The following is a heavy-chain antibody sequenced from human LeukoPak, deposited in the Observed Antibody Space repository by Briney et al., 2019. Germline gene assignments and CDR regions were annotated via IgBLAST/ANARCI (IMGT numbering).Heavy chain of an antibody. J-gene: IGHJ3*02. CDR1: GFIFSSYA. Sequence: GESLRLSCAASGFIFSSYATSWVRQAPGKGLEWVSVIGGSGTSTYYADSVKGRFTTSRDNSKNMLYLQMNSLRVEDTAIYYCAKVSVVAGRNAFDIWGQGTMVTVSS. D-gene: IGHD3-22*01. CDR2: IGGSGTST. V-gene: IGHV3-23*01. CDR3: AKVSVVAGRNAFDI.